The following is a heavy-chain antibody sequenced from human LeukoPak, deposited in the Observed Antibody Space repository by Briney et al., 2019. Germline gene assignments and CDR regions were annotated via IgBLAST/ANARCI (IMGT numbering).Heavy chain of an antibody. J-gene: IGHJ4*02. D-gene: IGHD3-10*01. CDR2: INPSGGST. CDR3: ARSGSGSCYNGYFDY. Sequence: ASVKVSCKASGYTFTSYYMHWVRQAPGQGLEWMGIINPSGGSTSYAQKFQGRVTMTRDTSTSTVYMELSSLRSGDTAVYYCARSGSGSCYNGYFDYWGQGTLVTVSS. V-gene: IGHV1-46*01. CDR1: GYTFTSYY.